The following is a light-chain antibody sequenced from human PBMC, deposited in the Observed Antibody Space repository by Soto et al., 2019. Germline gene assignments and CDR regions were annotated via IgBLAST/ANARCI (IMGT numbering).Light chain of an antibody. CDR2: EVS. CDR3: RSFAGNNNLV. J-gene: IGLJ2*01. V-gene: IGLV2-8*01. CDR1: SSDVGGYNY. Sequence: QSALTQPPSASGSPGQSVTISCTGTSSDVGGYNYVSWYQQHPGKAPKLMISEVSKRPSGVPGRFSGSKSGYTASLTVSGLQAEDEAEYCCRSFAGNNNLVFGGGTRLAVL.